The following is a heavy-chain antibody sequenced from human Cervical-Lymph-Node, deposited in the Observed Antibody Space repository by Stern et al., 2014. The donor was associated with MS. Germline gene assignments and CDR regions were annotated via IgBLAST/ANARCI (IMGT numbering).Heavy chain of an antibody. V-gene: IGHV4-59*02. CDR3: ARDLSD. D-gene: IGHD2/OR15-2a*01. CDR2: TYYSGGT. Sequence: QVQLQESSPGLVKPSETLSLTCTVSGGSVSNYFWNWVRQPPGKGLEWIGSTYYSGGTNYNPSLKSRVTISVDTSKNHFSLKLHSVTAADTAVYYCARDLSDWGQGTLVTVSS. CDR1: GGSVSNYF. J-gene: IGHJ4*02.